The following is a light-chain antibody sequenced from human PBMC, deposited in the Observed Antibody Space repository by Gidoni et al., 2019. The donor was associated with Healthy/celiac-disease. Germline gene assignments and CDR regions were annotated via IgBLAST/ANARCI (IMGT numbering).Light chain of an antibody. V-gene: IGKV1-39*01. CDR1: QSISSY. J-gene: IGKJ2*01. CDR3: QQSYSTPYT. Sequence: DIQMTQSPSSLSASVGDRVTITCRASQSISSYLNGYQQKPGQAPKLLIYAASSLQSGVPYRFSGSGSGTDFTLTISSLQPEDFATYYCQQSYSTPYTFXQXTKLEIK. CDR2: AAS.